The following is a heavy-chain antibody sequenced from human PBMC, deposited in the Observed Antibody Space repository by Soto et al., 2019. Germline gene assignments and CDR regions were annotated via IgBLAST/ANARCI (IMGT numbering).Heavy chain of an antibody. D-gene: IGHD2-2*03. V-gene: IGHV3-30-3*01. CDR1: GFTFSRYA. CDR2: ISHDGSNK. J-gene: IGHJ6*02. Sequence: QVQLVESGGGVVQPGRSLRLSCAASGFTFSRYAMHWVRQAPGKGLEWVAVISHDGSNKYYADSVKGRFTISRDNSKNTLYLQMNSLRAEDTAVYYCARDLMDIVLVPAASRYYFHGMDVWGQGTTVTVSS. CDR3: ARDLMDIVLVPAASRYYFHGMDV.